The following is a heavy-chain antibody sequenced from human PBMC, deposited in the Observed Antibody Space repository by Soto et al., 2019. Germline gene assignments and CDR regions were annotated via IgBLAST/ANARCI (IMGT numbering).Heavy chain of an antibody. Sequence: QVLLMQSGAEVRKPGASVTVSCEASGVTFGNYEINWVRQAPGQGLEWMGWMNPSSGNKGYAQKCQGRVTMTRITSTNTAYMELRSLTSEDTAVYYCAKNADFFHYHMDVWGEGTTGTVSS. J-gene: IGHJ6*03. V-gene: IGHV1-8*01. CDR2: MNPSSGNK. CDR3: AKNADFFHYHMDV. CDR1: GVTFGNYE.